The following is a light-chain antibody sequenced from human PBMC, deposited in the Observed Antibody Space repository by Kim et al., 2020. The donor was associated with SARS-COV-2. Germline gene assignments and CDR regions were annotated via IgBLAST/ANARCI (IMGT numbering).Light chain of an antibody. V-gene: IGLV2-14*04. CDR2: DVS. J-gene: IGLJ1*01. CDR3: SSYTSSSPLV. Sequence: GQSSTISCTGTSGDVGGYNYVSWYQQHPGKAPKLMIYDVSKRPSGVSNRFSGSKSGNTASLTISGLQAEDEADYYCSSYTSSSPLVFGTGTKVTVL. CDR1: SGDVGGYNY.